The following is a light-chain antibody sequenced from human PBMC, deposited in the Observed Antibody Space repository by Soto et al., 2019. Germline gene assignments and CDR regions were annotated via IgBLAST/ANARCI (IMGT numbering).Light chain of an antibody. V-gene: IGKV1-5*03. J-gene: IGKJ2*01. CDR1: QSISSW. CDR3: QQYNSYST. CDR2: KAS. Sequence: DIKMTQSPSTLSASVGDRVTITCRASQSISSWLAWYQQKPGKAPKLLIYKASSLQSGVPSRFSGSGSGTEFSLTISSLQPDDFSIYYCQQYNSYSTFGQGTKLEIK.